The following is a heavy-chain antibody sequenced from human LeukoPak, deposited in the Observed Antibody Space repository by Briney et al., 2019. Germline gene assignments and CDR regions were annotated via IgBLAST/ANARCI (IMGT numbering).Heavy chain of an antibody. CDR1: GFTFSSYD. J-gene: IGHJ4*02. CDR2: ICTAGDT. Sequence: PGGSLTLSCAASGFTFSSYDMRWVRQATGKGLEWVAAICTAGDTYYPGSVKGRFTISRENAKNSLYLQMNTLSAAGTAVYYCAREPRLILWWWLLPSDYWGQGTMVTVAS. V-gene: IGHV3-13*04. D-gene: IGHD2-21*02. CDR3: AREPRLILWWWLLPSDY.